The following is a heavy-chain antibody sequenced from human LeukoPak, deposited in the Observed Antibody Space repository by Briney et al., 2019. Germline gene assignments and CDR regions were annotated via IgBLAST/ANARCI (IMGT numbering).Heavy chain of an antibody. D-gene: IGHD4-23*01. Sequence: SETLSLTCAVSGGSISSNNWWGWVRQPPGKGLEWIGEIYHSGSPNYNPSLKSRVTISVDKSRNHFSLNLSSVTAADTAVYYCARNGGNSDYDYWGQGTLVTVSA. CDR2: IYHSGSP. CDR1: GGSISSNNW. V-gene: IGHV4-4*02. CDR3: ARNGGNSDYDY. J-gene: IGHJ4*02.